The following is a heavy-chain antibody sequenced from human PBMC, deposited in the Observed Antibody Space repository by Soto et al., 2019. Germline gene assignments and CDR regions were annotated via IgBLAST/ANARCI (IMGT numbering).Heavy chain of an antibody. J-gene: IGHJ6*02. CDR3: AGSSGWYGGYYYYYGMDV. CDR1: GDTFTSYY. V-gene: IGHV1-46*01. CDR2: INPSGGST. D-gene: IGHD6-19*01. Sequence: ASVKVSCKASGDTFTSYYMHWVRQAPGQGLEWMGIINPSGGSTSYAQKFQGRVTMTRDTSTSTVYMELSSLRSEDTAVYYCAGSSGWYGGYYYYYGMDVWGQGTTVTVS.